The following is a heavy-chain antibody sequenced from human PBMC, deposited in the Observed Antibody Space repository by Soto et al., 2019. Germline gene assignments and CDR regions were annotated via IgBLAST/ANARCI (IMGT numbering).Heavy chain of an antibody. CDR2: ISWDGGST. CDR1: GFTFDDYT. J-gene: IGHJ4*02. Sequence: EVQLVESGGVVVQPGGSLRLSCAASGFTFDDYTMHWVRQAPGKGLEWVSLISWDGGSTYYADSVKGRFTISRDNSKNSLYLQMNSLRTEDTALYYCAKGAIEWWELGYWGQGTLVTVSS. D-gene: IGHD2-15*01. V-gene: IGHV3-43*01. CDR3: AKGAIEWWELGY.